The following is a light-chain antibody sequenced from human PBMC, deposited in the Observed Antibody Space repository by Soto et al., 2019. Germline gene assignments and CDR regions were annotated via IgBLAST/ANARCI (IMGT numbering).Light chain of an antibody. V-gene: IGLV2-14*03. J-gene: IGLJ1*01. CDR2: AVS. CDR3: ISYTDRQSYL. Sequence: QSVLTQPASVSGSPGQSITISCSGTSSDIGSYNHVAWCQQFPGKSPKLMIYAVSDRPPGVSVRFSGSKSGITASLTISGLQTEDEADYYCISYTDRQSYLFGTGTKVTVL. CDR1: SSDIGSYNH.